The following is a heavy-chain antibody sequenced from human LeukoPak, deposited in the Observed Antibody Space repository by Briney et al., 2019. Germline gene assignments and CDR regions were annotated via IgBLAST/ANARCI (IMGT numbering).Heavy chain of an antibody. Sequence: SETLSLTCTVSGGSISSSSYYWGWIRQPPGKGLEWIGSIYYSGSTYYNPSLKSRVTISVDTSKNQFSLKLSSVTAADTAVYYCARVRAYGDYEGDAFDIWGQGTMVTVSS. J-gene: IGHJ3*02. V-gene: IGHV4-39*07. D-gene: IGHD4-17*01. CDR2: IYYSGST. CDR1: GGSISSSSYY. CDR3: ARVRAYGDYEGDAFDI.